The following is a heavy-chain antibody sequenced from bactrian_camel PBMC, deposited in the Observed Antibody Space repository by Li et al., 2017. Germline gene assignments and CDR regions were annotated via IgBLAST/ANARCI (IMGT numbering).Heavy chain of an antibody. J-gene: IGHJ4*01. D-gene: IGHD4*01. V-gene: IGHV3S40*01. CDR1: DFTGNARY. CDR2: INSGSSGT. CDR3: ATYSSGATMFIY. Sequence: VQLVESGGGLVQPGGSLRLSCAASDFTGNARYMAWFRQVSGKEREGVAAINSGSSGTAYAESVKGRFTISQDNAKNTVYLQMNSLKPEDTAVYRCATYSSGATMFIYWGQGTQVTV.